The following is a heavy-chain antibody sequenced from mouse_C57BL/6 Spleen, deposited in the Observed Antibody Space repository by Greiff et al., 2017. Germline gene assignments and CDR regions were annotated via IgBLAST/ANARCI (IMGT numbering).Heavy chain of an antibody. Sequence: EVQLQQSGPELVKPGASVKISCKASGYTFTDYYMNWVKQSHGKSLEWIGDINPNNGGTSYNQKFKGKATLTVDKSSSTAYMELRSLTSEDSAVYYCARWGSGWAMDYWGQGTSVTVSS. V-gene: IGHV1-26*01. CDR2: INPNNGGT. CDR3: ARWGSGWAMDY. D-gene: IGHD3-2*02. J-gene: IGHJ4*01. CDR1: GYTFTDYY.